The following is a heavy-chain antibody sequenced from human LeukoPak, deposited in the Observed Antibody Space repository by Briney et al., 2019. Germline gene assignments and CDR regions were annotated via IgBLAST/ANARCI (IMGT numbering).Heavy chain of an antibody. Sequence: PGGSLRLSCAASGFTFSSYEMNWVRQAPGKGLEWVSSFSGSGGGTYYADSVKGRFTISRDNSKNTLYLQMNSLRAEDTAIYYCARSGLNRFDYWGQGTLVTVSS. D-gene: IGHD2-15*01. CDR3: ARSGLNRFDY. J-gene: IGHJ4*02. V-gene: IGHV3-23*01. CDR1: GFTFSSYE. CDR2: FSGSGGGT.